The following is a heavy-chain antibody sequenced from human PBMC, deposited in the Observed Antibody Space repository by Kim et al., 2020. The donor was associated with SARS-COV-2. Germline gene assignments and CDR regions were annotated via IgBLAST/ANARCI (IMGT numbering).Heavy chain of an antibody. J-gene: IGHJ4*02. CDR3: ARNSDTIGFDN. Sequence: GGSLRLSCTASGFTFRNYGMHWVRQAPGKGLEWVAVIWYDGSQKDYGDSVKGRFTISRDNSKNTVYLQVNSLRAEDTAVYFCARNSDTIGFDNWGKETLV. D-gene: IGHD3-10*01. V-gene: IGHV3-33*01. CDR1: GFTFRNYG. CDR2: IWYDGSQK.